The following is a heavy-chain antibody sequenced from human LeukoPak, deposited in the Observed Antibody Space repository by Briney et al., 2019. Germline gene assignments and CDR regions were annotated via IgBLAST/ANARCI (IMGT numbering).Heavy chain of an antibody. CDR2: INPNTAVT. V-gene: IGHV1-2*02. CDR3: AREAHDY. J-gene: IGHJ4*02. Sequence: ASVKVSCKTSGYTFTGYYIHWLRQAPGQGLEWMGWINPNTAVTNYAQKFQGRVTMTRDTSISTAYMELSRLRSDDTVVYYCAREAHDYWGQGTLVTVSS. CDR1: GYTFTGYY.